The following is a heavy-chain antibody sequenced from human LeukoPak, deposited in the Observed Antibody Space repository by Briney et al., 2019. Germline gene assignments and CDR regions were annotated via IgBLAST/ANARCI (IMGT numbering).Heavy chain of an antibody. D-gene: IGHD3-10*01. Sequence: GASVKVSCKASGYTFTSYGISWVRQAPGQGLEWMGWISAYNGNTNYAQKLQGRVTMTTDTSTSTAYMGLRSLRSDDTAVYYCARASKLLWFGEFPFYYFDYWGQGTLVTVSS. CDR3: ARASKLLWFGEFPFYYFDY. V-gene: IGHV1-18*04. CDR2: ISAYNGNT. CDR1: GYTFTSYG. J-gene: IGHJ4*02.